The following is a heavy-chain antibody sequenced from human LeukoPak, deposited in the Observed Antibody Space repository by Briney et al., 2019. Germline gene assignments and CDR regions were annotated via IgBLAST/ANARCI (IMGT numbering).Heavy chain of an antibody. CDR3: ARGPQTSGGNSLDY. J-gene: IGHJ4*02. CDR2: IYYSGNT. V-gene: IGHV4-59*01. D-gene: IGHD4-23*01. Sequence: PSETLSLTCTVSGGSINSYYWSWIRQPPGKGLEWIGYIYYSGNTNYNPSLKSRVTISIDTSKNQFSLKLTSVTAADTAVYYCARGPQTSGGNSLDYWGQGTLVTVSS. CDR1: GGSINSYY.